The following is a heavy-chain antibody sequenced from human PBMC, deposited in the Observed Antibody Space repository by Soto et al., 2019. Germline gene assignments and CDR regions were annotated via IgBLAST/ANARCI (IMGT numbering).Heavy chain of an antibody. D-gene: IGHD3-9*01. V-gene: IGHV4-59*01. J-gene: IGHJ4*02. CDR3: ARASLRYFDWFDY. CDR1: GGSISSYY. CDR2: IYYSGST. Sequence: SETLSLTCTVSGGSISSYYWSWIRQPPGKGLEWIGYIYYSGSTNYNPSLQNRVTISVDTSKNQFSLMLTSVTAADTAVYYCARASLRYFDWFDYWGQGTLVTVSS.